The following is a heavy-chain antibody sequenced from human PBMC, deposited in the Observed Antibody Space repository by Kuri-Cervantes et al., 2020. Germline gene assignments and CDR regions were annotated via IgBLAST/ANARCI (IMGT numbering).Heavy chain of an antibody. CDR2: ISYDGRNK. D-gene: IGHD6-6*01. CDR1: GFTFRSYA. CDR3: ASLVGGSSSENNYFDY. J-gene: IGHJ4*02. Sequence: LSLTCAASGFTFRSYAMHWVRQAPGKGLEWVAVISYDGRNKYYADSVKGRFTISRDNSKNTLYLQMNSLRVEDTAVYYCASLVGGSSSENNYFDYWGQGTLVTVSS. V-gene: IGHV3-30*04.